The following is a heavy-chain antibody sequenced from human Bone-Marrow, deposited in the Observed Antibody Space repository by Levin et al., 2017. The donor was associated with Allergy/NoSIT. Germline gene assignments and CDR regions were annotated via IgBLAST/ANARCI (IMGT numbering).Heavy chain of an antibody. CDR2: ISSSSSYI. D-gene: IGHD4-11*01. CDR1: GFTFSSYS. V-gene: IGHV3-21*01. J-gene: IGHJ4*02. Sequence: GGSLRLSCAASGFTFSSYSMNWVRQAPGKGLEWVSSISSSSSYIYYADSVKGRFTISRDNAKNSLYLQMNSLRAEDTAVYYCARVPSDPDSPPGWGQGTLVTVSS. CDR3: ARVPSDPDSPPG.